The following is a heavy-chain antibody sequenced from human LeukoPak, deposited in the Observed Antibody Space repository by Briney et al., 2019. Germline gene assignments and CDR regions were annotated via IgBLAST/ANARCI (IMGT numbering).Heavy chain of an antibody. CDR3: AKVPVWQQLVDY. CDR1: GFTFSSYV. D-gene: IGHD6-13*01. J-gene: IGHJ4*02. Sequence: GGSLRLSCAASGFTFSSYVMSWVRQAPGKGLEWVSGITSDGNAYYVDSVKGRFTISRDNSKNTLYLQMNSLRAEDTALYYCAKVPVWQQLVDYWGQGTLVTVSS. V-gene: IGHV3-23*01. CDR2: ITSDGNA.